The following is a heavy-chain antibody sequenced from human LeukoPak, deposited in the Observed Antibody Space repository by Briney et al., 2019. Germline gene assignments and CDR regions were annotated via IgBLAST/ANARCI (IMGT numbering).Heavy chain of an antibody. D-gene: IGHD1-26*01. CDR1: GFTVSSYA. J-gene: IGHJ4*02. Sequence: GGSLRLSCAASGFTVSSYAMSWVRQAPGMGLQLVSAIDIGGGSTYSADSVKGRFTISRDNSKNTLYLQMDSLRAEDTAVYFCAKDYRGSFTDWGQGTLVTVSS. CDR2: IDIGGGST. V-gene: IGHV3-23*01. CDR3: AKDYRGSFTD.